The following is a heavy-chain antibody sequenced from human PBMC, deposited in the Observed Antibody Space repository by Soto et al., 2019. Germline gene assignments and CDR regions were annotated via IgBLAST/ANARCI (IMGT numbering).Heavy chain of an antibody. Sequence: GASVKVSCTASGYRYTSYGISWVRQAPGQGLEWMGWISAYNGNTNYAQKLQGRVTMTTDTSTSTAYMELRSLRSDDTAVYYCAREIHYGDYGDAWWFDPWGQGTLVTVSS. V-gene: IGHV1-18*01. CDR3: AREIHYGDYGDAWWFDP. D-gene: IGHD4-17*01. CDR1: GYRYTSYG. CDR2: ISAYNGNT. J-gene: IGHJ5*02.